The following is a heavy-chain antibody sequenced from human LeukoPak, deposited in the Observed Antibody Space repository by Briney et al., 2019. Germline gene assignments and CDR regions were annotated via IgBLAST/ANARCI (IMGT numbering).Heavy chain of an antibody. Sequence: GGSLRLSCAASGFTLSSYGMHWVRQAPGKGLEWVAVIWYDGSNKYYADSVKGRFTISRDNAKNSLYLQMNSLRAEDTALYYCAKDHGSSWFDYWGQGTLVTVSS. CDR2: IWYDGSNK. CDR1: GFTLSSYG. V-gene: IGHV3-33*03. D-gene: IGHD6-13*01. J-gene: IGHJ4*02. CDR3: AKDHGSSWFDY.